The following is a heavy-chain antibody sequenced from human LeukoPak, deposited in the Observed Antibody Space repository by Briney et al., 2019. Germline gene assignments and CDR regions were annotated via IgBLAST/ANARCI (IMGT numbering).Heavy chain of an antibody. Sequence: PSETLSLTCTVSGGSISSHYWSWIRQPPGKGLEWIGYIYYSGSTNYNPSLKSRVTISVDTSKNQFSLKLSSVTAAGTAVYYCARVSSSGYSPAFDYWGQGTLVTVSS. CDR2: IYYSGST. CDR1: GGSISSHY. D-gene: IGHD3-22*01. V-gene: IGHV4-59*11. J-gene: IGHJ4*02. CDR3: ARVSSSGYSPAFDY.